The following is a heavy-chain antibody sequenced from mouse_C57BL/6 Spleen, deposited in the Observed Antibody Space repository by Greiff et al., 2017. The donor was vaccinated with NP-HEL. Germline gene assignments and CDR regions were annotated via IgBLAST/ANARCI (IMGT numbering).Heavy chain of an antibody. D-gene: IGHD4-1*01. Sequence: EVQRVESGGGLVKPGGSLKLSCAASGFTFSSYAMSWVRQTPEKRLEWVATISDGGSYTYYPDNVKGRFTISRDNAKNNLYLQMSHLKSEDTAMYDCARAELGGWYFDVWGTGTTVTVSS. V-gene: IGHV5-4*01. CDR1: GFTFSSYA. CDR2: ISDGGSYT. J-gene: IGHJ1*03. CDR3: ARAELGGWYFDV.